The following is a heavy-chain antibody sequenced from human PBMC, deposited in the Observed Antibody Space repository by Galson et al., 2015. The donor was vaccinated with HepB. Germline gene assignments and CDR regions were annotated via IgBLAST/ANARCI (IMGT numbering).Heavy chain of an antibody. Sequence: PALVKPTQTLTLTCTFSGFSLSTSGVGVGWIRQPPGKALEWLALIYWDDDKRYSPSLKSRLTITKDTSKNQVVLTMTNMDPVDTATYYCAHSGGRGFYCGGDCSKYFQHWGQGTLVTVSS. J-gene: IGHJ1*01. CDR2: IYWDDDK. D-gene: IGHD2-21*01. CDR1: GFSLSTSGVG. CDR3: AHSGGRGFYCGGDCSKYFQH. V-gene: IGHV2-5*02.